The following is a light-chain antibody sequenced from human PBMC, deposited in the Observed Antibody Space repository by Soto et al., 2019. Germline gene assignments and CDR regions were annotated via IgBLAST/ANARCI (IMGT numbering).Light chain of an antibody. J-gene: IGLJ2*01. CDR2: NVS. V-gene: IGLV2-14*01. Sequence: QSALTQPASVSGSPGQSITIYCTGTSSDVGGYNYVSWYQQHPGKAPKLMIYNVSNRPSGVSNRFSGSKSGNTASLTISGLQAEDEGHYYCSSFTSTNTVLFGGGTKVTVL. CDR3: SSFTSTNTVL. CDR1: SSDVGGYNY.